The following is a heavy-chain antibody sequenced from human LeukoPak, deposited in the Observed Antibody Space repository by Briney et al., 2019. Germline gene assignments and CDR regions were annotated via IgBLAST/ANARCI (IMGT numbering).Heavy chain of an antibody. J-gene: IGHJ4*02. CDR3: ARGSVVTPGFDY. CDR1: GYTFTSYD. V-gene: IGHV1-8*03. Sequence: ASVKASCKASGYTFTSYDINWVRQATGQGLEWMGWMNPNSGNTGYAQKFQGRVTITRNTSISTAYMELSSLRSEDTAVYYCARGSVVTPGFDYWGQGTLVTVSS. D-gene: IGHD4-23*01. CDR2: MNPNSGNT.